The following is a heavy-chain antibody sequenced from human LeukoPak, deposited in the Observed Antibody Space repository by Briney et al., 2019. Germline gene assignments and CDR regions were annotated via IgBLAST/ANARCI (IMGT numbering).Heavy chain of an antibody. V-gene: IGHV3-23*01. Sequence: GGSLRLSCAASGFIFSIYAMNWVRQAPGKGLEWVSAISDSGASTYYADSVKGRFTISRDNSKNTLYLQMNSLRAEDTAVYYCAKTYGSSGYYQGYFDSWGQGTLVTVSS. CDR2: ISDSGAST. J-gene: IGHJ4*02. CDR1: GFIFSIYA. CDR3: AKTYGSSGYYQGYFDS. D-gene: IGHD3-22*01.